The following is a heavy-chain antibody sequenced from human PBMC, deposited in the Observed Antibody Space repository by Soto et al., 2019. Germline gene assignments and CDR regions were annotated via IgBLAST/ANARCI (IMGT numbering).Heavy chain of an antibody. J-gene: IGHJ6*03. CDR2: VDYSGKT. CDR3: ATNNFYDYWSGPYFYYYMDV. Sequence: QLQLQESGPGLVKPSETLSLTCNVSGGSISSLYLSWIRHPPGRGLEWIGYVDYSGKTTYNPSLKSRVTTSADTVKNQFYLNLSSVTAAAPAVYYCATNNFYDYWSGPYFYYYMDVWGKGTTATVPS. D-gene: IGHD3-3*01. V-gene: IGHV4-59*08. CDR1: GGSISSLY.